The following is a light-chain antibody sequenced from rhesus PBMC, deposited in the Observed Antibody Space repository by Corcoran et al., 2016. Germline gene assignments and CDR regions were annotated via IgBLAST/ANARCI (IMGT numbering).Light chain of an antibody. Sequence: ETVVTQSPATLSLSPGERATLSCRASQSVGSYLSWYHQKPGQAPRLLIYGASIRATGIPDRFMGSGSGPDFTLTISSLEPEDFGVYYCQQSSISWTFGQGTKVEIK. V-gene: IGKV3-24*04. CDR1: QSVGSY. J-gene: IGKJ1*01. CDR2: GAS. CDR3: QQSSISWT.